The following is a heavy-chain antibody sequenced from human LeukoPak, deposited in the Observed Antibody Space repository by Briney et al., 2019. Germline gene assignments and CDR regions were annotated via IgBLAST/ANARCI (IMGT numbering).Heavy chain of an antibody. CDR1: GYTFAGYY. V-gene: IGHV1-2*02. CDR3: ARRNGITIFGVVRGTEFDP. J-gene: IGHJ5*02. CDR2: INPNSGGT. D-gene: IGHD3-3*01. Sequence: GASVKVSCKASGYTFAGYYMHWVRQAPGQGLEWMGWINPNSGGTNYAQKFQGRVTMTRDTSISTAYMELSRLRSDDAAVYYCARRNGITIFGVVRGTEFDPWSQGTLVTVSS.